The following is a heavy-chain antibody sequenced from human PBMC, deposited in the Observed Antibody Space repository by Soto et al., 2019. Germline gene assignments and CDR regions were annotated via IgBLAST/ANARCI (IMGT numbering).Heavy chain of an antibody. CDR3: AKVVVVAAIFENAFDI. CDR2: ISYDGSNK. J-gene: IGHJ3*02. Sequence: GGSLRLSCAASGFTFSSYGMHWVRQAPGKGLEWVAVISYDGSNKYYADSVKGRFTISRDNSKNTLYLQMNSLRAEDTAVYYCAKVVVVAAIFENAFDIWGQGTMVTVSS. D-gene: IGHD2-15*01. V-gene: IGHV3-30*18. CDR1: GFTFSSYG.